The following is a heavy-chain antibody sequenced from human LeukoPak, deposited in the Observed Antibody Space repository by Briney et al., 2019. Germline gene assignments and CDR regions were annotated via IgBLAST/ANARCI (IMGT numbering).Heavy chain of an antibody. D-gene: IGHD2-2*02. J-gene: IGHJ5*02. CDR1: GGSISSYY. V-gene: IGHV4-39*07. CDR2: IYYSGST. CDR3: ARQRVPAAISRWFDP. Sequence: SETLSLTSTVSGGSISSYYWSWIRQPPGKGLEWIGSIYYSGSTYYNLSLKSRVTISVDTSKNQFSLKLSSVTAADTAVYYCARQRVPAAISRWFDPWGQGTLVTVSS.